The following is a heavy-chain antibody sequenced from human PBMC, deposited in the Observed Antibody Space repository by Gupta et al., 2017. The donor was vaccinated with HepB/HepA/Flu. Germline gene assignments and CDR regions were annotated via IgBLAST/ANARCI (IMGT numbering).Heavy chain of an antibody. CDR2: IKQDGNEQ. CDR3: ARARGFDY. Sequence: EVQLVESGGGLVQPGGSIRLSCAASGFTFSNHWMSWVRHTPGKGLEWVANIKQDGNEQYYVDSVKGRFTISRDNARNSLYLQMNSLRAEDTAVYYCARARGFDYWGQGTLVTVSS. D-gene: IGHD3-10*01. CDR1: GFTFSNHW. J-gene: IGHJ4*02. V-gene: IGHV3-7*01.